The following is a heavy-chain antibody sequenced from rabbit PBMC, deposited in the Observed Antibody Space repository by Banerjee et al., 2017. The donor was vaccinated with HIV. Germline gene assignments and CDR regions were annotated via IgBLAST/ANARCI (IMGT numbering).Heavy chain of an antibody. CDR2: IYAGSSGST. V-gene: IGHV1S40*01. Sequence: QSLEESGGDLVKPGASLTLTCTASGFSFSSSYYMCWVRQAPGKGLEWIACIYAGSSGSTYYASWAKGRFTISKTSSTTVTLQMTSLTAADTATYFCARDDASSSGWDIYYGMDLWGPGTLVTIS. D-gene: IGHD1-1*01. CDR1: GFSFSSSYY. J-gene: IGHJ6*01. CDR3: ARDDASSSGWDIYYGMDL.